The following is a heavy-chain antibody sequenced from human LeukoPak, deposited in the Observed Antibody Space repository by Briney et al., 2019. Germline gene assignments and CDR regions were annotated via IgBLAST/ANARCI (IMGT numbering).Heavy chain of an antibody. J-gene: IGHJ4*02. CDR1: GYSFTTYW. D-gene: IGHD1-26*01. Sequence: GESLKISCKGSGYSFTTYWIGWVRQMPGKGLEWMGIIYPGDSDTRYSPSFQGQVTVSADKSLNTAYLQWSSLKASDTAIYYCARRGSGSYYPYFDYWGQRTLVTVSS. CDR3: ARRGSGSYYPYFDY. V-gene: IGHV5-51*01. CDR2: IYPGDSDT.